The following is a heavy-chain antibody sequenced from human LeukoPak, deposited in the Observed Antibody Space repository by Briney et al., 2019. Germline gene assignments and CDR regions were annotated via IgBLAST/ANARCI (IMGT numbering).Heavy chain of an antibody. CDR2: INPNSGGT. Sequence: ASVKVSCKASGYTFTGYYMHWVRRAPGQGLEWMGWINPNSGGTNYAQKFQGRVTMTRDTSISTAYMELSRLRSDDTAVYHCARELNRSAGDYWGQGTLVTVSS. CDR3: ARELNRSAGDY. D-gene: IGHD2-8*01. J-gene: IGHJ4*02. V-gene: IGHV1-2*02. CDR1: GYTFTGYY.